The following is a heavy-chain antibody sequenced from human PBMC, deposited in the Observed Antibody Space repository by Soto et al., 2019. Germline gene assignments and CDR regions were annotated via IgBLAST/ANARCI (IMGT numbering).Heavy chain of an antibody. CDR3: ARLPGVRGVFDGFNV. Sequence: GESLKISCKGSGYSFAGYWIGWVRQMPGKGLDWMGVIYPGDSDTRYSPSFHGQVTISADKSISTAYLQWSSLKASDTAMYFCARLPGVRGVFDGFNVWGQRTMVTVSS. CDR1: GYSFAGYW. V-gene: IGHV5-51*01. D-gene: IGHD3-10*01. CDR2: IYPGDSDT. J-gene: IGHJ3*01.